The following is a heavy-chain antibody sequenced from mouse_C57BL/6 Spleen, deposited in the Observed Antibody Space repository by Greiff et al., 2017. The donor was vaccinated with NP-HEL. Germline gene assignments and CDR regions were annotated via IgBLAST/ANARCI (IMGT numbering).Heavy chain of an antibody. CDR3: TRKGGNLDY. CDR1: GYTFTDYE. Sequence: QVQLKESGAELVRPGASVTLSCKASGYTFTDYEMHWVKQTPVHGLEWIGAIDPETGGTAYNQKFKGKAILTADKSSSTAYMELRSLTSEDSAVYYCTRKGGNLDYWGQGTTLTVSS. V-gene: IGHV1-15*01. D-gene: IGHD1-1*01. J-gene: IGHJ2*01. CDR2: IDPETGGT.